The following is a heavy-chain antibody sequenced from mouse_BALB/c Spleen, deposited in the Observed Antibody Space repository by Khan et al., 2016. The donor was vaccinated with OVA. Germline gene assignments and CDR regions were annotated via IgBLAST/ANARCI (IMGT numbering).Heavy chain of an antibody. Sequence: EVELVESGPGLVKPSQSLSLTCTVTGYSITSDYAWNWIRQFPGNKLEWMGYISYSGNTNYNPSLRSRISITLDTSKNQFFLQLNSVTTEDTATYYCARVYGGDFDYWGQGTTLTVSS. CDR2: ISYSGNT. V-gene: IGHV3-2*02. J-gene: IGHJ2*01. CDR1: GYSITSDYA. D-gene: IGHD1-1*01. CDR3: ARVYGGDFDY.